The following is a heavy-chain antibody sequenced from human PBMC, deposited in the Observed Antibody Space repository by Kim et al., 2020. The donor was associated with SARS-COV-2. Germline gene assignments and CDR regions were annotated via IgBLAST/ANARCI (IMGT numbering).Heavy chain of an antibody. CDR1: GYSFTSYW. CDR2: IDPSDSYT. CDR3: ARLLGYCSGGSCYSVYAFDI. J-gene: IGHJ3*02. D-gene: IGHD2-15*01. Sequence: GESLKISCKGSGYSFTSYWISWVRQMPGKGLEWMGRIDPSDSYTNYSPSFQGHVTISADKSISTAYLQWSSLKASDTAMYYCARLLGYCSGGSCYSVYAFDIWGQGTMVTVSS. V-gene: IGHV5-10-1*01.